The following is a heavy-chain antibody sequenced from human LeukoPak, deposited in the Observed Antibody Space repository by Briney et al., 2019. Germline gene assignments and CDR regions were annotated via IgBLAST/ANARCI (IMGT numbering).Heavy chain of an antibody. CDR1: GYTFTGYY. CDR2: INPNSGGT. J-gene: IGHJ4*02. V-gene: IGHV1-2*02. CDR3: ARLEYSYGYRDGY. D-gene: IGHD5-18*01. Sequence: ASVKVSCKASGYTFTGYYMHWVRQAPGQGLEWMGWINPNSGGTNYAQKFQGRVTMTRDTSISTAYMELSRLRSDDTAVYYCARLEYSYGYRDGYWGQGTLVTVSS.